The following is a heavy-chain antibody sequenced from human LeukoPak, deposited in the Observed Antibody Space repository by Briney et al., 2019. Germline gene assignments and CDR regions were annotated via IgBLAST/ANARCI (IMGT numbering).Heavy chain of an antibody. CDR1: GFTFSSYN. V-gene: IGHV3-23*01. CDR3: AKARGVRGVIVSMDV. J-gene: IGHJ6*03. Sequence: PGGSLRLSCAASGFTFSSYNMNWVRQAPGKGLEWVSAISGSGGSTYYADSVKGRFTISRDNSKNTLYLQMNSLRAEDTAVYYCAKARGVRGVIVSMDVWGKGTTVTISS. D-gene: IGHD3-10*01. CDR2: ISGSGGST.